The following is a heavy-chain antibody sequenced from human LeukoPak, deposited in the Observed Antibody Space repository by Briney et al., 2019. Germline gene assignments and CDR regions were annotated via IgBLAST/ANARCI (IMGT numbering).Heavy chain of an antibody. CDR2: IYTSGST. J-gene: IGHJ3*02. D-gene: IGHD1-7*01. CDR3: ARWGQLQLPHAFDI. Sequence: SQTLSLTCTVSGGSISSGSYYWSWIRQPAGKGLEWIGRIYTSGSTNYNPSLKSRVTISVDTSKNQFSLKLSSVTAADTAVYYCARWGQLQLPHAFDIWGQGTMVTVSS. CDR1: GGSISSGSYY. V-gene: IGHV4-61*02.